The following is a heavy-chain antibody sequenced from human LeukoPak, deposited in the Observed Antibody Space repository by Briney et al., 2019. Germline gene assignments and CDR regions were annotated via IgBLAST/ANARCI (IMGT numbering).Heavy chain of an antibody. V-gene: IGHV3-23*01. CDR2: ISGSGGST. CDR3: AKGSYSTEGY. Sequence: GGSLRLSCAASGFTFSSYAMTWVRQAPGEGLEWVSAISGSGGSTYYADSVKGRFTISRDNSKNTLYLQMNSLRAEDTAVYYRAKGSYSTEGYWGQGTLVSVSS. J-gene: IGHJ4*02. CDR1: GFTFSSYA. D-gene: IGHD6-13*01.